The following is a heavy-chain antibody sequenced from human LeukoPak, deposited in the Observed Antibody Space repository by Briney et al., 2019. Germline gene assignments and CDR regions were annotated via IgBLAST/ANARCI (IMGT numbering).Heavy chain of an antibody. CDR2: IYPGDSDT. J-gene: IGHJ4*02. CDR3: ARLCDGYNSEVFCY. V-gene: IGHV5-51*01. D-gene: IGHD5-24*01. Sequence: GESLKISFKGSGSRFTSYWIGWVRQMPGKGLEWMGIIYPGDSDTRYSPSFQGQVTISADKSISTAYLQWSSLKASDTAMYYCARLCDGYNSEVFCYWGQGTLVTVSS. CDR1: GSRFTSYW.